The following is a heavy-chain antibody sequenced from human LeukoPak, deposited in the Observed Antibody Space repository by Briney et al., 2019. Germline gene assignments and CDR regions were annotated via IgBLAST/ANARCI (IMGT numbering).Heavy chain of an antibody. CDR1: GGTFSSYA. Sequence: GASVKVSCKASGGTFSSYAISWLRQAPGQGLEWMGRIIPILGIANYAQKFQGRVTITADKSTSTAYMELSSLRSEDTAVYYCARGLVGGYSGYDSLNPLGYWGQGTLVTVSS. D-gene: IGHD5-12*01. V-gene: IGHV1-69*04. J-gene: IGHJ4*02. CDR2: IIPILGIA. CDR3: ARGLVGGYSGYDSLNPLGY.